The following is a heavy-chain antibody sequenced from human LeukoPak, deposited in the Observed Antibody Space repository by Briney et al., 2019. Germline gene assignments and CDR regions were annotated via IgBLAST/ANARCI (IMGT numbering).Heavy chain of an antibody. V-gene: IGHV1-2*02. J-gene: IGHJ5*02. Sequence: GASVKVSCKASGYTFTGYYMHWVRQAPGQGLEWMGWINPNSGGTNYAQKFQGRVTMTRDTSISTAYVELSRLRSDDTAVYYCARDRGYCSSTSCYHWFDPWGQGTLVTVSS. CDR1: GYTFTGYY. CDR3: ARDRGYCSSTSCYHWFDP. D-gene: IGHD2-2*01. CDR2: INPNSGGT.